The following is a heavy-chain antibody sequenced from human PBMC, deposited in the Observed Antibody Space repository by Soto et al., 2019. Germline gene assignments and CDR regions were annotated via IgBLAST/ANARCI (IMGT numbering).Heavy chain of an antibody. CDR1: GGSISSGGYY. J-gene: IGHJ5*02. Sequence: QVQLQESGPGLVKPSQTLSLTCTVSGGSISSGGYYWSWLRQHPGKGLEWIGYIYYSGSTYYNPYLKSRVTISVDTSKNQFSLKLSSVTAADTAVYYWARAEATVTIYWFDPWGQGTLVTVSS. CDR2: IYYSGST. V-gene: IGHV4-31*03. CDR3: ARAEATVTIYWFDP. D-gene: IGHD4-17*01.